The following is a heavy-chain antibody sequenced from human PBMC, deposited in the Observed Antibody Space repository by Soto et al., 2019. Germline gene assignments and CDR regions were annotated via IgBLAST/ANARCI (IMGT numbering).Heavy chain of an antibody. CDR3: VRGYSGSYNFDY. Sequence: ASVKVSCKAFGYTFTSYGIAWVRQAPGQGLEWMGWISTYSDSTNYAQTLQGRVTMTIDTSTSTASMELRSLTSDDTAVYYCVRGYSGSYNFDYWGQGTLVTVSS. J-gene: IGHJ4*02. CDR2: ISTYSDST. CDR1: GYTFTSYG. D-gene: IGHD1-26*01. V-gene: IGHV1-18*04.